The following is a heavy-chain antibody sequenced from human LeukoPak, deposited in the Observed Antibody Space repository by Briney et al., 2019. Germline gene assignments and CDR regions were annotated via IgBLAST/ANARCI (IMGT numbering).Heavy chain of an antibody. Sequence: GGSLRLSCAASGFTFSTYWMTWVRPAPGKGMEWEANIQQDESTTYYVDSVKGRFTISRDNAKNSLYLQMNSLRVDDTAVYYCARDRYSGSDSFFDYWGQGTLVTVSS. D-gene: IGHD5-12*01. CDR1: GFTFSTYW. CDR3: ARDRYSGSDSFFDY. V-gene: IGHV3-7*01. CDR2: IQQDESTT. J-gene: IGHJ4*02.